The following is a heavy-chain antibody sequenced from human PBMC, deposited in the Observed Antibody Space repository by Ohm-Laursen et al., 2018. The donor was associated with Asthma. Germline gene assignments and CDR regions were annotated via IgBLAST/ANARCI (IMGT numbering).Heavy chain of an antibody. CDR1: GFTFSSYG. Sequence: SLRLSCAASGFTFSSYGMHWVRQAPGKGLEWVAVISYDGSNKYYADSVKGRFTISRDNSKNTLYLQMNSLRAEDTAVYYCARDFWILAMVGGELDYWGQGTLVTVSS. D-gene: IGHD5-18*01. CDR2: ISYDGSNK. J-gene: IGHJ4*02. CDR3: ARDFWILAMVGGELDY. V-gene: IGHV3-30*03.